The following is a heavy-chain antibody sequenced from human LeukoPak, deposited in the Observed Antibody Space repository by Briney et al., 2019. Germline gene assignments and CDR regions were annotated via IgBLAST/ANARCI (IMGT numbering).Heavy chain of an antibody. CDR3: AREGIVEMATMEHNWFNP. D-gene: IGHD5-24*01. Sequence: GGSLRLSCAASGSTFSSYSMNWVRQAPGKGLEWVSSISSSSSYIYYADSVKGRFTISRDNAKNTLYLQMSSLRAEDTAVYYCAREGIVEMATMEHNWFNPWGQGTLVTVSS. CDR2: ISSSSSYI. CDR1: GSTFSSYS. V-gene: IGHV3-21*01. J-gene: IGHJ5*02.